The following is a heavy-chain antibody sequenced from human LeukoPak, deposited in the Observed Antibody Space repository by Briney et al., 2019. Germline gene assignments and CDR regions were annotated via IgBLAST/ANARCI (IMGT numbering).Heavy chain of an antibody. D-gene: IGHD3-22*01. CDR1: AYSFTNFW. Sequence: GESLKISCKDSAYSFTNFWIGWVRQMPGKGLEWMGIIYLGDSDTRYSPSFQGQVTISADKSISTAYLQWSRLKASGTAMYYGARAPSSSGYYPDYWGQGTLVTVYS. CDR3: ARAPSSSGYYPDY. V-gene: IGHV5-51*01. J-gene: IGHJ4*02. CDR2: IYLGDSDT.